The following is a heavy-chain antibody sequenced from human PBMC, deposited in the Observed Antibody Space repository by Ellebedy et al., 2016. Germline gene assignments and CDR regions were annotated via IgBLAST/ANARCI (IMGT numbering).Heavy chain of an antibody. Sequence: ASVKVSXKASGYTFTSYDINWVRQATGQGLEWMGWMNPNSGNTGYAQKFQGRVTMTRNTSISTAYMELSSLRSEDTAVYYCASRGYCSSTSCYKDPYYYYYYMDVWGKGTTVTVSS. V-gene: IGHV1-8*01. CDR1: GYTFTSYD. J-gene: IGHJ6*03. CDR2: MNPNSGNT. CDR3: ASRGYCSSTSCYKDPYYYYYYMDV. D-gene: IGHD2-2*02.